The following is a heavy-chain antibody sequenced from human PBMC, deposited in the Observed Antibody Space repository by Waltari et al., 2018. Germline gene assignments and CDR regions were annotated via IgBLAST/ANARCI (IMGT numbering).Heavy chain of an antibody. J-gene: IGHJ3*02. V-gene: IGHV2-70*01. D-gene: IGHD3-22*01. CDR1: GFSLSTSGMC. Sequence: QVTLRESGPALVKPTQTLTLTCTFSGFSLSTSGMCVSWIRQPPGKALEWLALIDWDDDKYYSTSLKTRLTISKDTSKNQVVLTMTNMDPVDTATYYCARILVDYDSSGYYLYAFDIWGQGTMVTVSS. CDR3: ARILVDYDSSGYYLYAFDI. CDR2: IDWDDDK.